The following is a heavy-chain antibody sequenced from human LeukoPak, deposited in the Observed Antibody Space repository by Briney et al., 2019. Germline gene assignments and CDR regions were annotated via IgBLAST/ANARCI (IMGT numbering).Heavy chain of an antibody. J-gene: IGHJ6*03. CDR1: RLTFNTYW. CDR3: ARAPISSHYYHFMDV. CDR2: IKQDGTEK. V-gene: IGHV3-7*01. D-gene: IGHD6-6*01. Sequence: GGSLRLSCAASRLTFNTYWMTWVRQAPGKGLEWVANIKQDGTEKYYVDSVKGRFTISRDNAKNSLYLQMNSLRAEDTAVYYCARAPISSHYYHFMDVWGKGTTVTVSS.